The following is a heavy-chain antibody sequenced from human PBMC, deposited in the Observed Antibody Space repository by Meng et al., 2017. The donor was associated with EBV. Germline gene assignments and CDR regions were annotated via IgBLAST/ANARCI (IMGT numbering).Heavy chain of an antibody. V-gene: IGHV3-11*01. CDR1: GATFSDYY. CDR2: ISSSGSTI. Sequence: QGQVVGAGGGWVKPGGALRLSCAASGATFSDYYMSWIRQAPGKGLEWVSYISSSGSTIYYADSVKGRFTISRDNAKNSLYLQMNSLRAEDTAIYYCASESGRGYTPDYWGQGTLVTVSS. CDR3: ASESGRGYTPDY. J-gene: IGHJ4*02. D-gene: IGHD3-10*01.